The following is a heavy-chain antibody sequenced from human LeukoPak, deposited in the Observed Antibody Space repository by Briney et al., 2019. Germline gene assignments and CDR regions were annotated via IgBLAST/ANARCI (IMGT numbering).Heavy chain of an antibody. V-gene: IGHV3-23*01. CDR2: IGGSGGDT. D-gene: IGHD3-10*01. Sequence: PGGSLRLSCAASGFTFSSYTMSWIRQAPGKGLEWVSAIGGSGGDTYYADSVKGRSTISRDNSKNTLYLQMNSLRAEDTAVYYCAKGPTLYASGTYTYFHYWGQGTLVTVSS. J-gene: IGHJ4*02. CDR1: GFTFSSYT. CDR3: AKGPTLYASGTYTYFHY.